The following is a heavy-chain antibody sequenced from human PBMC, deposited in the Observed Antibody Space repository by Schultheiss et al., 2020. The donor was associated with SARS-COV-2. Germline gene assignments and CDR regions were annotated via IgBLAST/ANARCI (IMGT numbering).Heavy chain of an antibody. Sequence: GESLKISCAAFGFTFSSYWMSWVRQAPGKGLEWVANIKQDGSEKYYVDSVKGRFTISRDNAKNSLYLQMNSLRAEDTAVYYCASQRYTGTWYAVDYWGQGTLVTVSS. V-gene: IGHV3-7*01. D-gene: IGHD6-13*01. CDR3: ASQRYTGTWYAVDY. J-gene: IGHJ4*02. CDR1: GFTFSSYW. CDR2: IKQDGSEK.